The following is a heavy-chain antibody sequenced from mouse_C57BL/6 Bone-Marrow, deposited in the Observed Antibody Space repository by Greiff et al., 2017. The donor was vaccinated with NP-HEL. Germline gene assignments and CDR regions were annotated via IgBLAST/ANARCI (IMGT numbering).Heavy chain of an antibody. J-gene: IGHJ2*01. CDR1: GFTFSSYA. CDR2: ISDGGSYT. Sequence: EVQVVESGGGLVKPGGSLKLSCAASGFTFSSYAMSWVRQTPDKRLEWVATISDGGSYTYYPDNVKGRFTISRDNAKNNLYLQMSHLKSEDTAMYYCARGYGNYDYFDYWGQGTTLTVSS. CDR3: ARGYGNYDYFDY. V-gene: IGHV5-4*01. D-gene: IGHD2-1*01.